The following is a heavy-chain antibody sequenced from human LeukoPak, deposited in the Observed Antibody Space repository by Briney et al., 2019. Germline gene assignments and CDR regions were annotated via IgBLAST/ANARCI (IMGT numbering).Heavy chain of an antibody. CDR2: INPNSGGT. D-gene: IGHD2-2*01. V-gene: IGHV1-2*02. J-gene: IGHJ4*02. CDR3: ARMTIDIVVVPAAILYDY. CDR1: GYTFTGYY. Sequence: ASVKVSCKASGYTFTGYYMHWVRQAPGQGLEWMGWINPNSGGTNYAQKFQGRVTMTRDTSISTAYMELSRLRSDDTAAYYCARMTIDIVVVPAAILYDYWGQGTLVTVSS.